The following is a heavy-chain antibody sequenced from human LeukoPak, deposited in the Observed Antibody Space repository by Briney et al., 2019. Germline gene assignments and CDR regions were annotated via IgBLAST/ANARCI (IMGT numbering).Heavy chain of an antibody. V-gene: IGHV3-48*04. J-gene: IGHJ4*02. CDR2: ISATSTNI. CDR3: ARGGAARPDY. D-gene: IGHD6-6*01. CDR1: GFTFRSYG. Sequence: GGSLRLSCAASGFTFRSYGMNWVRQAPGKGLEWVSYISATSTNIAYADSVKGRFTISRDNVKNSLYLQINSLRVDDTSVYYCARGGAARPDYWGQGTLVTVSS.